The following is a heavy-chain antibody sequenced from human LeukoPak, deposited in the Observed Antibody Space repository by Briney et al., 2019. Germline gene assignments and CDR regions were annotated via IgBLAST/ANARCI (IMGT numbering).Heavy chain of an antibody. J-gene: IGHJ4*02. CDR2: SYHSGST. Sequence: SETLSLTCTVSGGSISSSSYYWGWIRQPPGKGLEWIGNSYHSGSTNYNPSLKSRVTISVDTSTNQFSLKLTSVTAADTAVYYCATRRRYLDYWGQGTLVTVSS. V-gene: IGHV4-39*07. CDR3: ATRRRYLDY. D-gene: IGHD3-9*01. CDR1: GGSISSSSYY.